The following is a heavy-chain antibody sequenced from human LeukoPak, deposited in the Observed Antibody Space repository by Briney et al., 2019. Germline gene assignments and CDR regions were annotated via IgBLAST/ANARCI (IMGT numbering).Heavy chain of an antibody. CDR2: ISSSSSYI. D-gene: IGHD6-19*01. CDR1: GFTFSSYS. J-gene: IGHJ4*02. V-gene: IGHV3-21*01. Sequence: GGSLRLSCAASGFTFSSYSMNWVRQAPGKGLEWVSSISSSSSYIYYADSVKGRFTISRDNAKNSLYLQMNSLRAEDTAVYYCARDSRIAVAGCDFDYWGQGTLVTVSS. CDR3: ARDSRIAVAGCDFDY.